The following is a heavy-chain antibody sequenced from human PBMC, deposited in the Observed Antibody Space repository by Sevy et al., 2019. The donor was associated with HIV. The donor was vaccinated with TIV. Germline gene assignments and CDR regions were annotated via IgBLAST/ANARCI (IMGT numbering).Heavy chain of an antibody. Sequence: GGSLRLSCAGYGFSFSGSDMHWVRQPTGKGLEWISSIGTLGDPFYADSVKGRFTISRDNAKSSLYLEMSSLRAGDTALYYCVRGLQTHCDRTVRPLDHWGQGTLVTVSS. CDR2: IGTLGDP. D-gene: IGHD2-21*01. J-gene: IGHJ5*02. V-gene: IGHV3-13*05. CDR1: GFSFSGSD. CDR3: VRGLQTHCDRTVRPLDH.